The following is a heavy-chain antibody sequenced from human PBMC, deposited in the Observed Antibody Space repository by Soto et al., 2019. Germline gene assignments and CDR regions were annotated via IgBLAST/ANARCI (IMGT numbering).Heavy chain of an antibody. J-gene: IGHJ3*02. Sequence: GASVKVSCKASGYTFTSYGISWVRQAPGQGLEWMGWISAYNGNTNYAQKLQGRVTMTTDTSTSTAYMELRSLRSDDTAVYYCARGTVAGTTPLDPFDIWCQGTMVTVSS. D-gene: IGHD6-19*01. CDR2: ISAYNGNT. CDR3: ARGTVAGTTPLDPFDI. V-gene: IGHV1-18*04. CDR1: GYTFTSYG.